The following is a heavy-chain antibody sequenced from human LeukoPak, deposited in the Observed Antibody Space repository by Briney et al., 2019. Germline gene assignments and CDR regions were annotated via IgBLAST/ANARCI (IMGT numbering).Heavy chain of an antibody. D-gene: IGHD3-22*01. V-gene: IGHV4-38-2*01. Sequence: SETLSLTCAVSGYSMSSGYYWGWIRQPPGKGLEWIGSIYHSGSTYYNPSLKSRVTISVDTSKNQFSLKLSSVTAADTAVYYCARRSPYYYDSSGYWISDYWGQGTLVTVSS. CDR3: ARRSPYYYDSSGYWISDY. J-gene: IGHJ4*02. CDR2: IYHSGST. CDR1: GYSMSSGYY.